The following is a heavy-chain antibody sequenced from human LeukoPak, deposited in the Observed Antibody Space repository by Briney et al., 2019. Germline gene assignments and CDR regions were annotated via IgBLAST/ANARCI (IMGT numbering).Heavy chain of an antibody. Sequence: PSETLSLTCTVSGYSISSGYYWGWIRQPPGKGLEWIGSIYHSGSTYYNPSLKSRVTISVDTSKNQFSLKLSSVTAADTAVYYCARESGVRGYSYGSNRSRRFDIWGQGTMVTVSS. D-gene: IGHD5-18*01. CDR1: GYSISSGYY. CDR2: IYHSGST. CDR3: ARESGVRGYSYGSNRSRRFDI. J-gene: IGHJ3*02. V-gene: IGHV4-38-2*02.